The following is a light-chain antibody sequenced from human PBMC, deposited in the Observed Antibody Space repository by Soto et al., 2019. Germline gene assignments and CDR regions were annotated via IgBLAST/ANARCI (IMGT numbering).Light chain of an antibody. CDR3: VQYNIGPWT. J-gene: IGKJ1*01. V-gene: IGKV1-17*01. Sequence: DIQMTQFPSSLSASVGDSVTITCRPSQDIRNDLGWFQVKPGKAPKSLIYAASRLQSGVPSRFSGSGSETEFSLTITSLQTEDFATYVWVQYNIGPWTFGQGTQVEI. CDR1: QDIRND. CDR2: AAS.